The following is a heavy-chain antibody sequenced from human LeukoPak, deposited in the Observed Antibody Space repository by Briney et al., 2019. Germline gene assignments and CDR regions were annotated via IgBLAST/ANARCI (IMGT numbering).Heavy chain of an antibody. CDR3: TTDSRDFDYYGMDV. V-gene: IGHV3-15*01. J-gene: IGHJ6*02. CDR2: IKSKTDGGTT. Sequence: PGGSLRLSCAASGFTFSNAWMSWVRQAPGKGLEWVGRIKSKTDGGTTDYAASVKGRFTISRDDSKNTLYLQMNSLKTEDTAVYYCTTDSRDFDYYGMDVWGQGTTVTVSS. CDR1: GFTFSNAW.